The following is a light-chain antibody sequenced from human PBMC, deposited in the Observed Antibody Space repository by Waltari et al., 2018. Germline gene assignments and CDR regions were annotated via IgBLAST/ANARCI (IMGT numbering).Light chain of an antibody. CDR1: SSHVGNYKR. Sequence: QSALTQPASVSGSPGQSITIPCTGTSSHVGNYKRVSWYQQHPGKAPQLMIYAVSKRPSGVSGRFSGSKSGDMASLTISGLQPEDEAEYFCSSYAGSSKGVFGGGTKVTVL. CDR2: AVS. CDR3: SSYAGSSKGV. J-gene: IGLJ2*01. V-gene: IGLV2-23*02.